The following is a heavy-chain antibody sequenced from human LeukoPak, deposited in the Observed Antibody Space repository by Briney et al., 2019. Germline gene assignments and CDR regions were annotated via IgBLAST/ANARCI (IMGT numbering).Heavy chain of an antibody. CDR3: ARGMRVGATIDY. J-gene: IGHJ4*02. CDR2: ISSSSSYI. D-gene: IGHD1-26*01. CDR1: GFTFSSYS. V-gene: IGHV3-21*01. Sequence: GSLRLSCAASGFTFSSYSMNWVRQAPGKGLEWVSSISSSSSYIYYADSVKGRFTISRDNAKNSLYLQMNSLRDEDTAVYYCARGMRVGATIDYWGQGTLVTVSS.